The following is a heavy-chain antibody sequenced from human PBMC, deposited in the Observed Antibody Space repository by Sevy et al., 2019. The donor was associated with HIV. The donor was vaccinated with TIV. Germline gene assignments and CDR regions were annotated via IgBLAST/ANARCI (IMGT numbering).Heavy chain of an antibody. V-gene: IGHV3-48*04. CDR2: ISSNSDTI. D-gene: IGHD4-17*01. CDR3: TRDHVKDGDLGDYYYYAMDV. J-gene: IGHJ6*02. Sequence: GESLKISCAASGFTFSSYAMSWIRQAPGKGLQWISYISSNSDTIYYADSVKGRFTISRDNAKNSLYLQMSSLRAEDTAVYYCTRDHVKDGDLGDYYYYAMDVWGQGTTVTVSS. CDR1: GFTFSSYA.